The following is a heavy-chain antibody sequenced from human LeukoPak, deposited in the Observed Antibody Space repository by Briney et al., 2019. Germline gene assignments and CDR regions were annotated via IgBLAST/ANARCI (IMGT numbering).Heavy chain of an antibody. V-gene: IGHV4-38-2*01. Sequence: SETLSLTXAVSGYSISSGYYWGWIRQPPGKGLEWIGSIYHSGSTYYNPSLKSRVTISVDTSKNQFSLKLSSVTAADTAVYYCARRWSGYYFDYWGQGALVTVSS. J-gene: IGHJ4*02. CDR2: IYHSGST. D-gene: IGHD3-3*01. CDR1: GYSISSGYY. CDR3: ARRWSGYYFDY.